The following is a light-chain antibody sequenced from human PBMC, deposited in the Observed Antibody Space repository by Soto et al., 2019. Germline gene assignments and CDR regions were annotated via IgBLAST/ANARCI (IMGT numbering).Light chain of an antibody. Sequence: QSALTQPASVSGSPGQSITISCTGTSSDVGSYNLISWYQQYPDKAPKLMIYEVSKRPSGVSNRFSGSKSGNTASLTISGLQAEDEADYYCCSYAGSSTSYVFGSGTKVTVL. V-gene: IGLV2-23*02. CDR3: CSYAGSSTSYV. CDR2: EVS. CDR1: SSDVGSYNL. J-gene: IGLJ1*01.